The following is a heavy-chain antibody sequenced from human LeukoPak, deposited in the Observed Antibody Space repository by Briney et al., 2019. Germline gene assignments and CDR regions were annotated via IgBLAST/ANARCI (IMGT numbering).Heavy chain of an antibody. J-gene: IGHJ6*02. V-gene: IGHV4-39*07. D-gene: IGHD6-6*01. CDR3: ARLTARPINPEYYYYYGMDV. CDR2: IYYSGST. Sequence: SETLSLTCTVSGGSISSSSYYWGWIRQPPGKGLEWIGSIYYSGSTYYNPSLKSRVTISVDTSKNQFSLKLSSVTAADTAVYYCARLTARPINPEYYYYYGMDVWGQGTTVTVSS. CDR1: GGSISSSSYY.